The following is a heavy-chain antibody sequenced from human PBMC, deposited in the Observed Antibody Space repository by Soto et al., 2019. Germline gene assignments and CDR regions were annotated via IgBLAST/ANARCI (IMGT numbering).Heavy chain of an antibody. V-gene: IGHV4-30-4*01. CDR3: ARVSCSGGSCYSYYYYGMDV. D-gene: IGHD2-15*01. Sequence: PSETLSLTCTVSGGSISSGDYYWSWIRQPPGKGLEWIGYIYYSGSTYYNPSLKSRVTISVDTSKNQFSLKLSSVTAADTAVYYCARVSCSGGSCYSYYYYGMDVWGQGTTVTVSS. J-gene: IGHJ6*02. CDR1: GGSISSGDYY. CDR2: IYYSGST.